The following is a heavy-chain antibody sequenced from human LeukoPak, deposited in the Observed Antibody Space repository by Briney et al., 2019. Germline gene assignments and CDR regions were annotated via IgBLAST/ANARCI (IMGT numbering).Heavy chain of an antibody. Sequence: PGGSLRLSCAASGFTFSSYAMSWVRQAPGKGLEWVSSISSSSSYIYYADSVKGRFTISRDNAKNSLYLQMNSLRAEDTAVYYCAKRQQLVQGGVDYWGQGTLVTVSS. CDR2: ISSSSSYI. CDR1: GFTFSSYA. D-gene: IGHD6-13*01. J-gene: IGHJ4*02. CDR3: AKRQQLVQGGVDY. V-gene: IGHV3-21*01.